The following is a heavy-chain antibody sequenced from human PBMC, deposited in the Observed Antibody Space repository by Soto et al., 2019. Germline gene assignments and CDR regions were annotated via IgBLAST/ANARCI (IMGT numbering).Heavy chain of an antibody. CDR3: TKGRRGIFMVYGCVGMDV. D-gene: IGHD2-8*01. Sequence: EGSLTLSCAASGFTVNSHAMSWVRQAPGKGPECVESISGSGDCTYYGDSAKRRFTISRDSSSSTLYLRMNNLGGEDTVVYFCTKGRRGIFMVYGCVGMDVWVQGTTVTVFS. CDR2: ISGSGDCT. J-gene: IGHJ6*02. CDR1: GFTVNSHA. V-gene: IGHV3-23*01.